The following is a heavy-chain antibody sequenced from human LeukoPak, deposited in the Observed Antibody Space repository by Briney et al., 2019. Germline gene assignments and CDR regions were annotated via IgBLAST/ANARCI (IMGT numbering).Heavy chain of an antibody. V-gene: IGHV4-59*08. CDR1: GGSISSYY. CDR2: IYYSGST. Sequence: PSETLSLTCTVSGGSISSYYWSWIRQPPGKGLEWIGYIYYSGSTNYNPSLKSRVTISVDTSKNQFSLKLSSVTAADTAVYYCARGVLQDWYFDLWGRGTLVTVSS. J-gene: IGHJ2*01. D-gene: IGHD2-15*01. CDR3: ARGVLQDWYFDL.